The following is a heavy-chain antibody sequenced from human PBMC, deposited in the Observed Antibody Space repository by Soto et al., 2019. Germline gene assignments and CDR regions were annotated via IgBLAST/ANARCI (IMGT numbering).Heavy chain of an antibody. J-gene: IGHJ4*02. D-gene: IGHD4-17*01. V-gene: IGHV4-59*01. Sequence: QVHLQESGPGLVKPSETLSLTCTVSGGYITNYYWSWIRQPPGKGLEWIGYIFYSGNTNYNPSLRSRVTISVDTSKTQFSLRLSSVTAADTAVYYCARDSGYGDPFDYWGQGTLVTVSS. CDR3: ARDSGYGDPFDY. CDR1: GGYITNYY. CDR2: IFYSGNT.